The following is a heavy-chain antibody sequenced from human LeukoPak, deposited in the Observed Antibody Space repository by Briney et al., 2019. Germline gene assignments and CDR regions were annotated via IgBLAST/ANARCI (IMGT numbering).Heavy chain of an antibody. Sequence: PSETLSLTCTVSGGSISSYYWSWIRQPPGKGLEWIGYIYYSGSTNYNPSLKSRVTISVDTSKNQFSLKLSSVTAADTAVNYCARQTFVEVATTFDYWGQGTLVTVSS. CDR2: IYYSGST. CDR3: ARQTFVEVATTFDY. J-gene: IGHJ4*02. D-gene: IGHD5-24*01. CDR1: GGSISSYY. V-gene: IGHV4-59*01.